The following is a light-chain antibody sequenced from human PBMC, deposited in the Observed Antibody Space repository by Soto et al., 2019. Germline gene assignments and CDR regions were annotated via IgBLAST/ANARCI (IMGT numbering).Light chain of an antibody. J-gene: IGKJ2*01. CDR3: QQYDNWPPYT. V-gene: IGKV3-15*01. CDR1: RSVSTN. Sequence: IVMTQSPATLSVSPGDRATLACRASRSVSTNLAWYQQKPGQAPRLLMYAASTRATGIPARFSGSASGTEFTLTISSLQSEDFAVYYCQQYDNWPPYTFGQGTKLEIK. CDR2: AAS.